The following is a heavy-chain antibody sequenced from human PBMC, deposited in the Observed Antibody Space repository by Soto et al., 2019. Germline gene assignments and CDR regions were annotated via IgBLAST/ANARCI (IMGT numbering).Heavy chain of an antibody. CDR1: GGSISSYY. V-gene: IGHV4-59*01. D-gene: IGHD3-22*01. J-gene: IGHJ6*02. Sequence: SETLSLTCTVSGGSISSYYWSWIRQPPGKGLEWIAYIYYTGTTAYNSSLKSGVTISLDTPKNQFSLSLRSVTPADTAVYYCARSYSSSGYYYYGMDVWGQGTTVTVSS. CDR3: ARSYSSSGYYYYGMDV. CDR2: IYYTGTT.